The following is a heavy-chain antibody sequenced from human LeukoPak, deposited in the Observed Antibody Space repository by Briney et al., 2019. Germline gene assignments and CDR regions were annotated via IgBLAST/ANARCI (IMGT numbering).Heavy chain of an antibody. V-gene: IGHV4-59*01. CDR3: ASSHYDFWSGYSSYFDY. CDR2: IYYSGST. CDR1: GGSFSGYY. Sequence: PSETLSLTCAVYGGSFSGYYWSWIRQPPGKGLEWIGYIYYSGSTNYNPSLKSRVTISVDTSKNQFSLKLSSVTAADTAVYYCASSHYDFWSGYSSYFDYWGQGTLVTVSS. J-gene: IGHJ4*02. D-gene: IGHD3-3*01.